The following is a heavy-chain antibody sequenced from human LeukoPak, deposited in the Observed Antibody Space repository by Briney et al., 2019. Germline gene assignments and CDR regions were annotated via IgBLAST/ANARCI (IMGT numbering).Heavy chain of an antibody. CDR3: VRAYSGFSSRGFDY. CDR2: IWYDGGNK. CDR1: GFTFNSYG. J-gene: IGHJ4*02. D-gene: IGHD5-12*01. Sequence: GRSLTLSCAASGFTFNSYGFHWVRQAPGKGLEWVADIWYDGGNKYYADSVKGRFTISRDNSRNTVSLQMTSLRAEDTAVYYCVRAYSGFSSRGFDYWGQGTLVSVSS. V-gene: IGHV3-33*01.